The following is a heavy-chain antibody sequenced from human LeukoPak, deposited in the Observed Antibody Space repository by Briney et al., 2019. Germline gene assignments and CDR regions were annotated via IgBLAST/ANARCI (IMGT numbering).Heavy chain of an antibody. CDR3: AKDAKPYYYDSSGYYYAGAFDI. J-gene: IGHJ3*02. V-gene: IGHV3-23*01. D-gene: IGHD3-22*01. CDR1: GFTFSSYA. CDR2: ISGSGGST. Sequence: GGSLRLSCTASGFTFSSYAMSWVRQAPGKGLEWVSAISGSGGSTYYADSVKGRFTISRDNSKNTLHLQMNSLRAEDTAVYYCAKDAKPYYYDSSGYYYAGAFDIWGQGTMVTVSS.